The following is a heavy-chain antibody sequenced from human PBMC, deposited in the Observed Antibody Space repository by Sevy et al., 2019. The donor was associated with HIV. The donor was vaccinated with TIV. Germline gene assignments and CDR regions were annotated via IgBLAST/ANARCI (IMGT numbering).Heavy chain of an antibody. D-gene: IGHD2-15*01. J-gene: IGHJ4*02. CDR2: ISHSSTTI. V-gene: IGHV3-48*01. CDR1: GFTFSSYS. CDR3: ARAPPYSGLDY. Sequence: GGSLRLSCAASGFTFSSYSMNWVRQAPGKGLEWVSYISHSSTTIYYAVSVKGRFTISRDTAKNSLYLQMHSLRAEHTAVYYCARAPPYSGLDYWGRGTLVTVSS.